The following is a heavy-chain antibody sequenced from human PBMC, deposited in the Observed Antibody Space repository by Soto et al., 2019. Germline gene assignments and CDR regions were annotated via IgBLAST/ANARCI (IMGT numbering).Heavy chain of an antibody. J-gene: IGHJ4*02. Sequence: SETLSLTCTVSGGYISGYYWSWLRQPPGKGLEWIGYIYNIGSTNYNPSLRSRVTMSIDTSKNQFSLKLSSVTAADTAVYYCARRWGRTFDYWGQGTLVTVSS. CDR2: IYNIGST. CDR1: GGYISGYY. V-gene: IGHV4-59*08. D-gene: IGHD7-27*01. CDR3: ARRWGRTFDY.